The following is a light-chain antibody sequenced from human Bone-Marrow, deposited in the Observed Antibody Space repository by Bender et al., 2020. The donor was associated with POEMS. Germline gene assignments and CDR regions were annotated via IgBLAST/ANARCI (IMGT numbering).Light chain of an antibody. J-gene: IGLJ2*01. CDR1: SSDVGAFAS. CDR3: SSYTSSITVV. V-gene: IGLV2-11*01. CDR2: DVS. Sequence: QSALTQPRSVSGSPGQSVTISCTGTSSDVGAFASVSWYQQHANKAPTLIVYDVSKRPSGVPHRFSGSKSDNTASLTISGLQAEDEADYYCSSYTSSITVVFGGGTKLTVL.